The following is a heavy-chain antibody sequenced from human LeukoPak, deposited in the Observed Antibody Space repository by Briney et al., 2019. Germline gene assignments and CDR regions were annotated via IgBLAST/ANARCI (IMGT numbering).Heavy chain of an antibody. V-gene: IGHV1-18*01. CDR2: ISAYKGNT. Sequence: ASVKVSCKASGYTFAGYGISWVRQAPGQGLEWMGWISAYKGNTNYAQKFQDRVTMTTDTSTSTAYMELRSLRSDDTAVYYCARDLDGSGSYYTDYWGQGTLVTVSS. D-gene: IGHD3-10*01. J-gene: IGHJ4*02. CDR3: ARDLDGSGSYYTDY. CDR1: GYTFAGYG.